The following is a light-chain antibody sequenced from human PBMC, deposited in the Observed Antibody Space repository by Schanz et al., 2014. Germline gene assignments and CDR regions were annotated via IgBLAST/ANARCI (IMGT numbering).Light chain of an antibody. V-gene: IGKV3-20*01. CDR2: GTS. CDR3: QQYGSSPRGSLT. J-gene: IGKJ4*01. CDR1: QSVDND. Sequence: EIVLTQSPATLSVSPGERATLSCRASQSVDNDLAWYQQKPRQPPRLLIYGTSIRATGIPDRFRGSGSVTKFTLTISSLEPEDFGVYYCQQYGSSPRGSLTFGGGTKVEIK.